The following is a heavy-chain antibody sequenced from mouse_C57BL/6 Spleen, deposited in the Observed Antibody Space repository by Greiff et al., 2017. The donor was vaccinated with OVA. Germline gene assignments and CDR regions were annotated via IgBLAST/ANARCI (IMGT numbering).Heavy chain of an antibody. J-gene: IGHJ4*01. CDR3: ARENYEYYYAMDY. CDR2: IDPEDGDT. V-gene: IGHV14-2*01. Sequence: VQLQQSGAELVKPGASVKLSCTASGFNIKDYYMHWVKQRTEQGLEWIGRIDPEDGDTKYAPKFQGKATITADTSSNTAYLQLSSLTSEDTAVYYCARENYEYYYAMDYWGQGTSVTVSS. CDR1: GFNIKDYY. D-gene: IGHD2-4*01.